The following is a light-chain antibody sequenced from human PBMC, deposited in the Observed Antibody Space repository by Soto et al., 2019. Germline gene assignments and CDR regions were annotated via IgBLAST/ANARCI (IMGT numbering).Light chain of an antibody. J-gene: IGLJ3*02. Sequence: QSALTQPRSVSGSPGQSVTISCTGTSNDVGGYNYVSWFRQHPGKVPKLMVYDVSYRPSGVPDRFSGSKSGNTASLTISGLQADDEGDYYCCSYAGTYWVFGGGTKLTVL. V-gene: IGLV2-11*01. CDR2: DVS. CDR1: SNDVGGYNY. CDR3: CSYAGTYWV.